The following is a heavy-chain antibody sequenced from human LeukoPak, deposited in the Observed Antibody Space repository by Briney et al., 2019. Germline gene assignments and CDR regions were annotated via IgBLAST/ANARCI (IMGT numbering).Heavy chain of an antibody. CDR2: INWNGGST. CDR1: GFTFSSYG. V-gene: IGHV3-20*04. D-gene: IGHD6-6*01. CDR3: ARDALVAARLGWFDP. Sequence: GGSLRLSCAASGFTFSSYGMSWVRQAPGKGLEWVSGINWNGGSTGYADSVKGRFTISRDNAKNSLYLQMHSLRAEDTALYYCARDALVAARLGWFDPWGQGTLVTVSS. J-gene: IGHJ5*02.